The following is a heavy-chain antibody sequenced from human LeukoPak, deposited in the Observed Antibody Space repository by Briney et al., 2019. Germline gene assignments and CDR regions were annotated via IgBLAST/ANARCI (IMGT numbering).Heavy chain of an antibody. J-gene: IGHJ4*02. CDR2: IYNSGST. CDR1: GGSIRSFY. Sequence: SETLSLTCTVSGGSIRSFYWSWIRQPAGKGLEWMGRIYNSGSTNYNPSLKSRVTISTDMSKNQLSLQLSSVTAADTAVYYCARQTFGDLYFDSWGQGTLVIVSS. D-gene: IGHD3-10*01. CDR3: ARQTFGDLYFDS. V-gene: IGHV4-4*07.